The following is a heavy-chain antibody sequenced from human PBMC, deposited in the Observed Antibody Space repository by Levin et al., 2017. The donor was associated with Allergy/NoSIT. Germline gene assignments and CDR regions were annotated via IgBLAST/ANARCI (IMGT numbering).Heavy chain of an antibody. J-gene: IGHJ4*02. CDR1: GFTFSSYS. Sequence: LSLTCAASGFTFSSYSMNWVRQAPGKGLEWVSSISSSSSYIYYADSVKGRFTISRDNAKNSLYLQMNSLRAEDTAVYYCARSLSVAAATREYYFDYWGQGTLVTVSS. V-gene: IGHV3-21*01. CDR3: ARSLSVAAATREYYFDY. D-gene: IGHD2-15*01. CDR2: ISSSSSYI.